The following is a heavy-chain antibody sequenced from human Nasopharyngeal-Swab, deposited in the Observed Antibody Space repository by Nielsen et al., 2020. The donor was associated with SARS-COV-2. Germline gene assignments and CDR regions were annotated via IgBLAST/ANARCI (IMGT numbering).Heavy chain of an antibody. V-gene: IGHV3-23*01. CDR3: VKESGDFLNAHMDV. J-gene: IGHJ6*03. CDR1: GVRFSSYA. Sequence: GESLKISCVDSGVRFSSYAMSWVRQTPGKGLERVSGISGSAGSTYYADSVKGRFTISRDNSKKTVYLQMNSLRVDDTAVYYCVKESGDFLNAHMDVWGRGTTVTVSS. CDR2: ISGSAGST. D-gene: IGHD4-17*01.